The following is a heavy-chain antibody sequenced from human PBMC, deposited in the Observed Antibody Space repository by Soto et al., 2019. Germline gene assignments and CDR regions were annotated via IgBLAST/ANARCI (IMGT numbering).Heavy chain of an antibody. Sequence: QVQLVQSGAEVKKPGASVKVSCKASGYTFTNYGINWVRQAPGQGLEWLGWVSAYNGERRYAQRVQARVIMTTDTSTPTAYMELRSLRSDATAVYYCSRGTSIPASVDYWGQGALVTVSS. CDR2: VSAYNGER. V-gene: IGHV1-18*01. CDR1: GYTFTNYG. CDR3: SRGTSIPASVDY. D-gene: IGHD6-6*01. J-gene: IGHJ4*01.